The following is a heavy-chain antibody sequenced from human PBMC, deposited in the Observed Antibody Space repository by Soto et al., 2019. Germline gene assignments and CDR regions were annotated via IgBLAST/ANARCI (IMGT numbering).Heavy chain of an antibody. CDR1: GFTFSSYG. CDR3: ARDPTPGYYYDSSGYYPYYFDY. CDR2: IWYDGSNK. J-gene: IGHJ4*02. V-gene: IGHV3-33*01. D-gene: IGHD3-22*01. Sequence: QVQLVESGGGVVQPGRSLRLSCAASGFTFSSYGMHWVRQAPGKGLEWVAVIWYDGSNKYYADSVKGRFTISRDNSKNTLYLQMISLRAEDTAVYYCARDPTPGYYYDSSGYYPYYFDYWGQGTLVTVSS.